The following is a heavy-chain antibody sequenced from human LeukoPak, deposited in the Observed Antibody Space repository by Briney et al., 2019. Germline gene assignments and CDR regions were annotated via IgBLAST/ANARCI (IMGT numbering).Heavy chain of an antibody. D-gene: IGHD4-17*01. CDR3: ARSSPPRLRADY. CDR1: GGSFSGYY. CDR2: INHSGST. Sequence: SETLSLTCAVYGGSFSGYYWSWIRQPPGKGLEWIGEINHSGSTNYNPSLKSRVTISVDTSKNQFSLKQSSVTAADTAVYYCARSSPPRLRADYWGQGTLVTVSS. J-gene: IGHJ4*02. V-gene: IGHV4-34*01.